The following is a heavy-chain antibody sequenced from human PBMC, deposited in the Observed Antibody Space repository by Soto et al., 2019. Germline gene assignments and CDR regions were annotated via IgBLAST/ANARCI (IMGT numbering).Heavy chain of an antibody. CDR2: MNPINGAT. J-gene: IGHJ6*02. D-gene: IGHD6-13*01. CDR3: GRGPSPRAPAGGTPYYYAMDV. Sequence: QVQLVQSGADAKQSGASVKVSCKASGYDFTAYDINWVRQASGQGLEWMGWMNPINGATGTARRFQGRVSLSRNTATGTAYLELTSLRSDDTAVYYCGRGPSPRAPAGGTPYYYAMDVWGQGTTVTVSS. V-gene: IGHV1-8*02. CDR1: GYDFTAYD.